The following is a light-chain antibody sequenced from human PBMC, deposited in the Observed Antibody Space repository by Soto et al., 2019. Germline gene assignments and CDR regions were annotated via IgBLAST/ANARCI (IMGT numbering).Light chain of an antibody. CDR3: QQYGGSPLFT. CDR1: QTVFSK. CDR2: GAS. V-gene: IGKV3-15*01. J-gene: IGKJ3*01. Sequence: VMTQSPAILSVSPGERATLSCRASQTVFSKVAWYQQKPGQAPRLLIYGASTRATGTPARFSGSGSGTEFTLTISRLEPEDFAVYSCQQYGGSPLFTFGPGTRVDFK.